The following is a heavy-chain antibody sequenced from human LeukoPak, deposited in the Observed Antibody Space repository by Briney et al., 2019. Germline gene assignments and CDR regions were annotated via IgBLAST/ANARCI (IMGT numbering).Heavy chain of an antibody. CDR1: GFTFSSYG. CDR2: IRYDGSKK. Sequence: GGSLRLSCAACGFTFSSYGMHWVRQAPGKGLEGVAFIRYDGSKKYYADSVKGRFTISRDNSKNTLYLQMNSLRTEDTAVYYCAKADYGSGRPSFQYYGMDVWGQGTTVTVSS. CDR3: AKADYGSGRPSFQYYGMDV. J-gene: IGHJ6*02. D-gene: IGHD3-10*01. V-gene: IGHV3-30*02.